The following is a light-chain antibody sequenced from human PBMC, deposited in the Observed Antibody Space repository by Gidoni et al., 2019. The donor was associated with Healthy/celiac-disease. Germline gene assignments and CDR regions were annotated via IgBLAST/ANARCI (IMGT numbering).Light chain of an antibody. Sequence: DIVMTQSPDSLAVSLGERATINCKSSQSVLYSSNNKNYLAWYQQKPGQPPRLLFYWASTRESGVPDRFSGSGSGTDFTLTISSLQTEDVAVYYCQQYYSIPWTFXQXTKVEIK. CDR3: QQYYSIPWT. J-gene: IGKJ1*01. V-gene: IGKV4-1*01. CDR1: QSVLYSSNNKNY. CDR2: WAS.